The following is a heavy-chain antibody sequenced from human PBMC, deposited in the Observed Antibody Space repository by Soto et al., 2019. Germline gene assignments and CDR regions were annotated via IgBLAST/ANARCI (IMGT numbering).Heavy chain of an antibody. CDR1: GGSISSGDYY. CDR2: ISYNGDS. Sequence: QVQLQESGPGLVKPSQTLSLACTVSGGSISSGDYYWSWIRQPPGKGLEWIAYISYNGDSYYNPSLRSRVTISGDTSKNQFFLKLSSVTAADTAVYYCARDVTRLSGYSGIDWFDPWGQGTLVTVSS. CDR3: ARDVTRLSGYSGIDWFDP. J-gene: IGHJ5*02. D-gene: IGHD3-22*01. V-gene: IGHV4-30-4*01.